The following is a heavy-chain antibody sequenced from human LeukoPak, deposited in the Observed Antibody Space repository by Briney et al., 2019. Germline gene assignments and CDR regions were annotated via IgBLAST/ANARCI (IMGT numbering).Heavy chain of an antibody. J-gene: IGHJ6*02. CDR1: GGTFSSYA. CDR2: IIPILGIA. V-gene: IGHV1-69*04. D-gene: IGHD7-27*01. CDR3: ARESPIPNWYYYGMDV. Sequence: ASVKVSCKASGGTFSSYAISWVRQAPGQGLEWMGRIIPILGIANYAQKFQGRVTITADKSTSTAYMELSSLRSEDTAVYYCARESPIPNWYYYGMDVWGQGTTVTVSS.